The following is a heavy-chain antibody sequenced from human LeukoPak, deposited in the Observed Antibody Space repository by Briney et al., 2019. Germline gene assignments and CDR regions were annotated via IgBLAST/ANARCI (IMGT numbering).Heavy chain of an antibody. Sequence: ASVKVSCKASGYTFTGYYMHWVRQAPGQGLEWMGWINPNSGGTNYAQKLQGRVTMTRDTSISTAYMELSRLRSDDTAVYYCARGHTHTYYYDSSGYSDLDYWGQGTLVTVSS. J-gene: IGHJ4*02. D-gene: IGHD3-22*01. CDR3: ARGHTHTYYYDSSGYSDLDY. V-gene: IGHV1-2*02. CDR1: GYTFTGYY. CDR2: INPNSGGT.